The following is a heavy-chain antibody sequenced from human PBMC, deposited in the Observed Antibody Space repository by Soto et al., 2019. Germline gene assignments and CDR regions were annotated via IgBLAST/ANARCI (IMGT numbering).Heavy chain of an antibody. Sequence: SETLSLTCAVYGASLSGYYFSWIRQSPGKGLEWIGEVNHGPTTNYNPSLKSRVAISVDKSKNQFSLKLSSVTAADTAVYYCARGSTTVVTPNWFDPWGQGTLVTVSS. CDR3: ARGSTTVVTPNWFDP. J-gene: IGHJ5*02. CDR2: VNHGPTT. D-gene: IGHD4-17*01. CDR1: GASLSGYY. V-gene: IGHV4-34*01.